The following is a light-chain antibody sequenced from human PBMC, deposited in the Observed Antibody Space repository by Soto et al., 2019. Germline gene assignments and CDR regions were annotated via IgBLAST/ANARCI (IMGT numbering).Light chain of an antibody. CDR1: QSVSSN. J-gene: IGKJ1*01. Sequence: EIVMTQSPAPPSVSPGERATLSCRASQSVSSNLAWYQQKPGQAPRLLIYGASTRATGIPARFSGSGSGTEFTLTISSLQSEDFAVYYCQQYNNWPQTFGQGTKV. V-gene: IGKV3-15*01. CDR3: QQYNNWPQT. CDR2: GAS.